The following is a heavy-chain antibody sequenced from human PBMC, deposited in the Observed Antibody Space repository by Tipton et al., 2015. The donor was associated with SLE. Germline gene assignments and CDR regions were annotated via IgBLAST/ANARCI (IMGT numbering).Heavy chain of an antibody. CDR3: ARLQWLVLNWYFDL. V-gene: IGHV4-38-2*01. J-gene: IGHJ2*01. Sequence: GLVKPSETLSLTCAVSGYSISSGYYWGWIRQPPGKGLEWIGSVNHGGNTYYNPSLKSRVTISVDTSKNQFSLKLSSVTAADTAVYYCARLQWLVLNWYFDLWGRGTLVTVSS. CDR1: GYSISSGYY. D-gene: IGHD6-19*01. CDR2: VNHGGNT.